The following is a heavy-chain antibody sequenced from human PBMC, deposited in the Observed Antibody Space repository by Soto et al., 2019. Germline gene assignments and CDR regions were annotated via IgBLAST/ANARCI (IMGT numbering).Heavy chain of an antibody. V-gene: IGHV1-2*04. J-gene: IGHJ4*02. CDR1: GYTFTGYY. Sequence: ASVKVSCKSSGYTFTGYYMHCVRQAPGQGLEWMGWINPNSGGTNYAQKFQGWVTMTRDTSISTAYMELSRLRSDDTAVYYCARVRGYSGYGSFDYWGQGTLVTVSS. CDR2: INPNSGGT. D-gene: IGHD5-12*01. CDR3: ARVRGYSGYGSFDY.